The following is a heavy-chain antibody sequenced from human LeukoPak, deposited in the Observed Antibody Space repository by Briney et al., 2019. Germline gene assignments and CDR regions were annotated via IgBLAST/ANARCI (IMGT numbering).Heavy chain of an antibody. V-gene: IGHV3-21*01. CDR2: ISSSSSYI. CDR3: ARGGVEEMATIHP. J-gene: IGHJ5*02. CDR1: GFTFSSYS. D-gene: IGHD5-24*01. Sequence: SGGSLRLSCAASGFTFSSYSMNWVRQAPGKGLEWVSSISSSSSYIYCADSVKGRFTISRDNAKNSLYLQMNSLRAEDAAVYYCARGGVEEMATIHPWGQGTLDTVSS.